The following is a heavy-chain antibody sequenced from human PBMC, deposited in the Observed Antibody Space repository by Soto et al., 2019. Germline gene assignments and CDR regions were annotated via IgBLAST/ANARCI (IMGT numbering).Heavy chain of an antibody. J-gene: IGHJ4*02. V-gene: IGHV3-11*04. D-gene: IGHD6-13*01. Sequence: PGGSLRLSCVGSGVDFRGSYMNWIRQAPGKGLEWISYISDTGRTIHYADSVKGRFVISRDNSRDSLYLQMNSLRVEDTALYYCARDGSRFDYWGQGTLVTVSS. CDR3: ARDGSRFDY. CDR1: GVDFRGSY. CDR2: ISDTGRTI.